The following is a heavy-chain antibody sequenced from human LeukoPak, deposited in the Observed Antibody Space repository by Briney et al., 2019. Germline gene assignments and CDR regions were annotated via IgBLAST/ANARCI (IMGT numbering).Heavy chain of an antibody. CDR1: GYTFSSYA. CDR2: IIPILGIA. Sequence: SVKVSCKASGYTFSSYAISWVRQAPGQGLEWMGRIIPILGIANYAQKFQGRVTITADKSTSTAYMELSSLRSEDTAVYYCAREAATINSYYYYGMDVWGQGTTVTVSS. CDR3: AREAATINSYYYYGMDV. V-gene: IGHV1-69*04. J-gene: IGHJ6*02. D-gene: IGHD5-12*01.